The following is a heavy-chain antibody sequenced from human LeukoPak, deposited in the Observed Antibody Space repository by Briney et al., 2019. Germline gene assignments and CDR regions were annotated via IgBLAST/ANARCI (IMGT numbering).Heavy chain of an antibody. V-gene: IGHV3-74*01. D-gene: IGHD2-21*01. CDR1: GFTFSSYW. Sequence: GGSLRLSCAASGFTFSSYWMHWVRHAPGKGLVWVSRINSDGTTTDYADSVKGRFTISRDNAKNTLYLQMNSLRAEDTAVYYCAIFRAVVVDPWGQGTLVTVSS. J-gene: IGHJ5*02. CDR3: AIFRAVVVDP. CDR2: INSDGTTT.